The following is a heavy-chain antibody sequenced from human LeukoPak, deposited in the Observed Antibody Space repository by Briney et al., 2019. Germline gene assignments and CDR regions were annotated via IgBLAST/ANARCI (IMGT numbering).Heavy chain of an antibody. Sequence: ASVKVSCKASGYTFTSYGISWVRQAPGQGLEWMGWINPNGGGTNYAQKFQGRVTMTRDTSISTAYMELSRLRSDDTAVYYCARRNPYCSGGSCYPFDYYYYMDVWGKGTTVTVSS. CDR3: ARRNPYCSGGSCYPFDYYYYMDV. CDR1: GYTFTSYG. J-gene: IGHJ6*03. V-gene: IGHV1-2*02. D-gene: IGHD2-15*01. CDR2: INPNGGGT.